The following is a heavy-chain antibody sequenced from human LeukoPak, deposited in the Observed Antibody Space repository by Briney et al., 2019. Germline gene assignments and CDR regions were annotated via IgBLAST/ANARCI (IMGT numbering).Heavy chain of an antibody. CDR2: IIPILGIA. D-gene: IGHD3-10*01. CDR1: GYTFSSYA. Sequence: SVKVSCKASGYTFSSYAISWVRQAPGQGLEWMGRIIPILGIANYAQKFQGRVTIAADKSTSTACMELSSLRSEDTAVYYCAREGARVRGVTFFWFDPWGQGTLVTVSS. V-gene: IGHV1-69*04. CDR3: AREGARVRGVTFFWFDP. J-gene: IGHJ5*02.